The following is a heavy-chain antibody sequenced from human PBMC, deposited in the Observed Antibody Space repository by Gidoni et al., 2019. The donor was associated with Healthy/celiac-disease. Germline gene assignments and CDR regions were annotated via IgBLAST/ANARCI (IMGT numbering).Heavy chain of an antibody. V-gene: IGHV3-23*04. CDR3: AKDLTAMVPPRYFDY. CDR1: GFPFRSYA. J-gene: IGHJ4*02. Sequence: EVQLVGSGGGLVPPGGSLRLACAASGFPFRSYAMSGVRQAPGKGLEWVSAIRFSGGSTYDADSVKGRFTISRDNSKNTLYLQMNSLRAEDTAVYYCAKDLTAMVPPRYFDYWGQGTLVTVSS. D-gene: IGHD5-18*01. CDR2: IRFSGGST.